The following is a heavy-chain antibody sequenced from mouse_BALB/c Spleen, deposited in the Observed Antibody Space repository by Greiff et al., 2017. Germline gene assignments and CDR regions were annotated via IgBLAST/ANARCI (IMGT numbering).Heavy chain of an antibody. D-gene: IGHD1-2*01. CDR1: GFTFSSYG. CDR3: ARALLLYFDY. Sequence: EVKLVESGGGLVQPGGSLKLSCAASGFTFSSYGMSWVRQTPDKRLELVATINSNGGSTYYPDSVKGRFTISRDNAKNTLYLQMSSLKSEDTAMYYCARALLLYFDYWGQGTTLTVSS. CDR2: INSNGGST. J-gene: IGHJ2*01. V-gene: IGHV5-6-3*01.